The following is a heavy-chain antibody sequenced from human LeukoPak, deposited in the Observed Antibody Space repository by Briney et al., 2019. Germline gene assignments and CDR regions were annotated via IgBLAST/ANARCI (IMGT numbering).Heavy chain of an antibody. V-gene: IGHV3-23*01. CDR3: ANRRNYASDY. CDR1: GFTLSSYV. D-gene: IGHD1-14*01. J-gene: IGHJ4*02. Sequence: GGSLRLSCSASGFTLSSYVMSWVCQAPGKGLEWVSTLTNSGGTIYYADSVKGRFTISRDNSKNALYLQMNSLRDEDAAIYYCANRRNYASDYWGQGTLVTVSS. CDR2: LTNSGGTI.